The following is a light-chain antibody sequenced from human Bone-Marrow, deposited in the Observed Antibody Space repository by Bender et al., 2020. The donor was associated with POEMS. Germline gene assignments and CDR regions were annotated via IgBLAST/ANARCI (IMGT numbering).Light chain of an antibody. CDR2: EAT. CDR3: CSYAGSYTWV. Sequence: QSALTQPASVSGSPGQSVTISCTGTSSDVGDYNFVSWYQQHPGKAPKLMIYEATKRPSGVPDRFSGSKSANTASLTISGLQAEDEADYYCCSYAGSYTWVFGGGTKLTV. CDR1: SSDVGDYNF. V-gene: IGLV2-11*01. J-gene: IGLJ3*02.